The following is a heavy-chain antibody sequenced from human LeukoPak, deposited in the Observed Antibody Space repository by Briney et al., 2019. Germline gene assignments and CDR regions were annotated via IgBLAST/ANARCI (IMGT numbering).Heavy chain of an antibody. CDR1: GYTFTGYY. D-gene: IGHD2-15*01. CDR2: INPNSGGT. CDR3: ARGRKSCSGGSFYSGILLGY. J-gene: IGHJ4*02. V-gene: IGHV1-2*02. Sequence: ASVKVSCTASGYTFTGYYMHWVRQAPGQGLEWMGWINPNSGGTNYAQKFQGRVTMTRDTSISTAYMELSRLRSDHTAVYYCARGRKSCSGGSFYSGILLGYWGQGTLVTVSS.